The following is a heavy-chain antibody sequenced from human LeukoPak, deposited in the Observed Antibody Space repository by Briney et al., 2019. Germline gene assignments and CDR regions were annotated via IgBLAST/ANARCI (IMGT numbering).Heavy chain of an antibody. V-gene: IGHV1-8*01. CDR3: ARAGVAAAVSYYYYMDV. J-gene: IGHJ6*03. CDR1: GYTFTSYD. D-gene: IGHD6-13*01. CDR2: MNPNIGNT. Sequence: ASVKVSCKASGYTFTSYDINWVRQATGQGLEWMGWMNPNIGNTGYAQKFQGRVTMTRNTSISTAYMELSSLRSEDTAVYYCARAGVAAAVSYYYYMDVWGKGTTVTVSS.